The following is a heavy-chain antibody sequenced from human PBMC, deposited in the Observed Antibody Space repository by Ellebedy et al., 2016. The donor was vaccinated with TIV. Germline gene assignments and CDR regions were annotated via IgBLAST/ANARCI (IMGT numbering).Heavy chain of an antibody. Sequence: GESLKISCSASGFTFNIYAMSWVRQAPGKGLEWVSLISASGDSTYYADSVKGRFTISRDNSKNTLYLQMNSLRAEDTAVYYCAGGPSRGYWGQGTLVTVSS. CDR1: GFTFNIYA. D-gene: IGHD2-2*01. V-gene: IGHV3-23*01. CDR2: ISASGDST. CDR3: AGGPSRGY. J-gene: IGHJ4*02.